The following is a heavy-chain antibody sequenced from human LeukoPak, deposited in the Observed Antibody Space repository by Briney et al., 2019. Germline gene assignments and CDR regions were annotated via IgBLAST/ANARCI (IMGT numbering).Heavy chain of an antibody. CDR3: ARAVYSSSWSHFDY. J-gene: IGHJ4*02. D-gene: IGHD6-13*01. V-gene: IGHV3-74*01. Sequence: GGSLRLSCAASGFTFSRYWMHCVRQAPGKGLVWVSRINTDGSSTSYADSVKGRFTISRDNAKNTLYLQMNSLRAEDTAVYYCARAVYSSSWSHFDYWGQGTLVTVSS. CDR1: GFTFSRYW. CDR2: INTDGSST.